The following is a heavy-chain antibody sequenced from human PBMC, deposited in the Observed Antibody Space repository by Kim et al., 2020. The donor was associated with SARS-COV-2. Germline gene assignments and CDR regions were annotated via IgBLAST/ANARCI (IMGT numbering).Heavy chain of an antibody. CDR3: AREWERCSSTSCELWYYYYGMDV. CDR1: GYTFTSYG. Sequence: ASVKVSCKASGYTFTSYGISWVRQAPGQGLEWMGWVSAYNGNTNYAQKLQGRVTMTTDTSTSTAYMELRSLRSDDMAVYYCAREWERCSSTSCELWYYYYGMDVWGQGTTVTVSS. D-gene: IGHD2-2*01. V-gene: IGHV1-18*03. J-gene: IGHJ6*02. CDR2: VSAYNGNT.